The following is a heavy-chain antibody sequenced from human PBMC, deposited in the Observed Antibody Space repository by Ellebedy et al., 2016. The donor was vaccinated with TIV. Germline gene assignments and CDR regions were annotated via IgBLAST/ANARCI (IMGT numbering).Heavy chain of an antibody. CDR1: GFSLRTSGVG. CDR2: IYWDDDK. D-gene: IGHD3-10*01. CDR3: AHSPRVRGVTLFDY. Sequence: SGPTLAKPTQTLTLTCTFSGFSLRTSGVGVGWIRQPPGKALEWLALIYWDDDKRYSPSLKSRLTITKDTSKNQVVLTMTNMDPVDTATYYCAHSPRVRGVTLFDYWGQGTLVTVSS. V-gene: IGHV2-5*02. J-gene: IGHJ4*02.